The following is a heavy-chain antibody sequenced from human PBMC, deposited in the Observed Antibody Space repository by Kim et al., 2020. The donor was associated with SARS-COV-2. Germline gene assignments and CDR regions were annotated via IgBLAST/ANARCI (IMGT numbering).Heavy chain of an antibody. D-gene: IGHD1-26*01. J-gene: IGHJ4*02. CDR3: AREWGPLPFDY. V-gene: IGHV3-33*01. CDR2: IWYDGSNK. Sequence: GGSLRLSCAASGFTFSSYGMHWVRQAPGKGLEWVAVIWYDGSNKYYADSVKGRFTISRDNSKNTLYLQMNSLRAEDTAVYYCAREWGPLPFDYWGQGTLVTVSS. CDR1: GFTFSSYG.